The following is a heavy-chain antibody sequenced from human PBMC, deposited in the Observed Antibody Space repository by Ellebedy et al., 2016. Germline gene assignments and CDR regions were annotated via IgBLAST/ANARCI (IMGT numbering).Heavy chain of an antibody. D-gene: IGHD2-2*01. CDR1: GFTFSSYW. CDR2: INTDGSTT. V-gene: IGHV3-74*01. CDR3: ARCVLPTANVVDP. J-gene: IGHJ5*02. Sequence: GESLKISCAASGFTFSSYWMHWVRQAPGKGLVWVSHINTDGSTTNYADSVKGRFTISRDNAKNTLYLQMNSLRAEDTAVYYCARCVLPTANVVDPWGQGTLVTVSS.